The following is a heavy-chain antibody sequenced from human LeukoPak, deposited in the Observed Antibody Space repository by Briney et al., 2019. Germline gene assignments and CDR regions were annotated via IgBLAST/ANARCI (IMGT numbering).Heavy chain of an antibody. CDR1: GFTFSSYS. J-gene: IGHJ4*02. D-gene: IGHD3-10*01. CDR3: ARDLSGSGSYTGHATGMAY. Sequence: GGSLRLSCAASGFTFSSYSMNWVRQAPGKGLERVSSISGSSSYIYYADSLKGRFTISRDNAKNSLYLQMDSLTAEDTAVYYCARDLSGSGSYTGHATGMAYWGQGTLVTVSS. V-gene: IGHV3-21*01. CDR2: ISGSSSYI.